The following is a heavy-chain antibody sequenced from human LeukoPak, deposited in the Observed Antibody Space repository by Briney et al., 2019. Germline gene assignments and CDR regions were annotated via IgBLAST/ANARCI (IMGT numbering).Heavy chain of an antibody. CDR2: INPNSGGT. V-gene: IGHV1-2*02. CDR3: ARDTGSGWFDY. J-gene: IGHJ4*02. CDR1: GYTFTGYY. Sequence: ASVKVSCKASGYTFTGYYMHWVRQAPGQGLEWMGWINPNSGGTNYAEKFQGRVTMTRDTSTSTAYMELSRLRSDDTAVYYCARDTGSGWFDYWGQGTLVTVSS. D-gene: IGHD6-19*01.